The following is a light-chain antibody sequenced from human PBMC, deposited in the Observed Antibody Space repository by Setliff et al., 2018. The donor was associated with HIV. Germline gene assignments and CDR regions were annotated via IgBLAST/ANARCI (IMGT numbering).Light chain of an antibody. CDR3: LLYYGGAQPWV. CDR2: SIS. V-gene: IGLV7-43*01. CDR1: TGAVTSGYY. Sequence: QTVVTQEPSLTVSPGGTVTLTCASSTGAVTSGYYPNWFQQKPGQAPRVLIYSISNKHSWTPARFSGSLLGGKAALTLSGVQPEDEAEYYCLLYYGGAQPWVFGGGTRSPS. J-gene: IGLJ3*02.